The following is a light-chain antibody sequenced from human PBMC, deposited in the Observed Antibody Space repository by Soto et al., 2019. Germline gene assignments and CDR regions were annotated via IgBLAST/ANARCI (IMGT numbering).Light chain of an antibody. CDR3: AAWHDSRNAWV. CDR1: SSQIGSNT. CDR2: DND. J-gene: IGLJ3*02. V-gene: IGLV1-44*01. Sequence: QSVLTQPPSLSGTPGQRVTISCSGSSSQIGSNTVSWYQQLPGKAPKLLIYDNDRRPSGVPDRFSGSKSGTSGSLAISDLHSEDEAEYFRAAWHDSRNAWVFGGGTKLTVL.